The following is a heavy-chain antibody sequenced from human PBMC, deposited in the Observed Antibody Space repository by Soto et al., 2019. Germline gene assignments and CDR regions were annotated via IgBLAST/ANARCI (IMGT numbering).Heavy chain of an antibody. D-gene: IGHD5-18*01. CDR1: GFTFSSYS. Sequence: GGSLRLSCAASGFTFSSYSMNWVRQAPGKGLEWVSSISSSSSYIYYADSVKGRFTISRDNAKNSLYLQMNSLRAEDTAAYYCARDRYTAMVGAGYGMDVWGQGTTITVSS. CDR2: ISSSSSYI. CDR3: ARDRYTAMVGAGYGMDV. V-gene: IGHV3-21*01. J-gene: IGHJ6*02.